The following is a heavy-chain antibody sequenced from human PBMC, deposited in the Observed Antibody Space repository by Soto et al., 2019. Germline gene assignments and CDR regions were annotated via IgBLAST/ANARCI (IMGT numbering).Heavy chain of an antibody. CDR3: ARDRGCSGGICYRDLDY. D-gene: IGHD2-15*01. CDR1: GFTFSSYG. V-gene: IGHV3-48*01. CDR2: ISSTANTI. Sequence: GGSLRLSCAASGFTFSSYGMHWVRQAPGKGLEWVSYISSTANTIYYADSVKGRFTISRDNAKSSLSLHMNSLSAEDTAVYYCARDRGCSGGICYRDLDYWGPGTQVTVSS. J-gene: IGHJ4*02.